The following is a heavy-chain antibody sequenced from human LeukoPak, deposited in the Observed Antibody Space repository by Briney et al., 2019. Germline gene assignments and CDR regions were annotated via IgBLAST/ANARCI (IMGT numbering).Heavy chain of an antibody. CDR1: GGSISSSSYW. CDR3: ARNYYESSGYYPWNFDY. CDR2: IYYSGST. Sequence: SETLSLTCTVSGGSISSSSYWWGWIRQPPGKGQEWIANIYYSGSTHYNPSLKSRVTISIEKSKNQFSLKLSSVTAADTAVYYCARNYYESSGYYPWNFDYWGQGTLVAVSS. D-gene: IGHD3-22*01. J-gene: IGHJ4*02. V-gene: IGHV4-39*01.